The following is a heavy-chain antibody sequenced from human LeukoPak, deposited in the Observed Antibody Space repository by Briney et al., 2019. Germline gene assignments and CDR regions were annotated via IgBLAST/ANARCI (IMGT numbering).Heavy chain of an antibody. V-gene: IGHV3-30*01. Sequence: PGGSLRLSCAASGFTFSSYAMHWVRQAPGKGLEWVAVISYDGSNKYYADSVKGRFTISRDNSKNTLYLQMNSLRAEDTAVYYCARGGNLAMAAPFDPWGQGTLVTVSS. CDR1: GFTFSSYA. CDR2: ISYDGSNK. J-gene: IGHJ5*02. CDR3: ARGGNLAMAAPFDP. D-gene: IGHD6-6*01.